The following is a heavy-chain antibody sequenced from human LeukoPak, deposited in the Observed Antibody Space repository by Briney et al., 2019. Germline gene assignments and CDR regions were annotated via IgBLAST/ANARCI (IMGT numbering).Heavy chain of an antibody. CDR2: IRFDGSNK. D-gene: IGHD3-10*01. CDR1: GFTFSTYG. Sequence: GGSLRLSCAASGFTFSTYGVHWVRQAPGKGLEWVAFIRFDGSNKYYAESVKGRFTISRDNSKNTLYLQMNSLRPDDTAVYYCARDLYHGYASGSYFGDYWGQGTLVTVSS. CDR3: ARDLYHGYASGSYFGDY. J-gene: IGHJ4*02. V-gene: IGHV3-30*02.